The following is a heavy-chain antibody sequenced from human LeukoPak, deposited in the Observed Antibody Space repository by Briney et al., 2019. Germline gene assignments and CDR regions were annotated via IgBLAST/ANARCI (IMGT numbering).Heavy chain of an antibody. V-gene: IGHV4-59*01. Sequence: SETLSLTCTVSGAFISTFYWSWIRQPPGKGLEWIGYISSSGSTYYIPSLKSRVTISVSTSKNQFSLQLNSVTTADTAIYCCARAAGYSSSWVWFDPWGQGSQVTVSS. D-gene: IGHD6-13*01. CDR2: ISSSGST. CDR1: GAFISTFY. CDR3: ARAAGYSSSWVWFDP. J-gene: IGHJ5*02.